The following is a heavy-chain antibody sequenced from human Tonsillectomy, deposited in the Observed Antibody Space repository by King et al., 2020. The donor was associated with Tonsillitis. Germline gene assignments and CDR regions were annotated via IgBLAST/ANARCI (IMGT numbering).Heavy chain of an antibody. Sequence: VQLVESGGGLVQPGRSLRLSCAASGFTFDDYAMHWVRQAPGKGLEWVSGISWNSGSIGYADSVKGRFTISRDSAKNSLYLQMNSLRAEDTALYYCAKGVTAGFGVVLAYGMDVWGQGTTVTVSS. CDR2: ISWNSGSI. D-gene: IGHD3-3*01. CDR1: GFTFDDYA. J-gene: IGHJ6*02. CDR3: AKGVTAGFGVVLAYGMDV. V-gene: IGHV3-9*01.